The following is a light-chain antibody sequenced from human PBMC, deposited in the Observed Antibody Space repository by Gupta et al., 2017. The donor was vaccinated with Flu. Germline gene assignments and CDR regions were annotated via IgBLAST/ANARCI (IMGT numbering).Light chain of an antibody. CDR1: ALPKQY. V-gene: IGLV3-25*02. J-gene: IGLJ3*02. CDR2: KDS. CDR3: QSADSSGTYGV. Sequence: SYELGQPLSVSVSPAQTARITCTGDALPKQYAYWYQQKPGQAPVLVIYKDSERPSGIPERFSGSSSGTTVTLTISGVQAEDEADYYCQSADSSGTYGVFGGGTKLTVL.